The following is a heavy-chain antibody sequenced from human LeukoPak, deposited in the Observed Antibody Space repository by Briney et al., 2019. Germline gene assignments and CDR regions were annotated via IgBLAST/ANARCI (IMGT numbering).Heavy chain of an antibody. D-gene: IGHD5-18*01. CDR3: LRGHHSAMALPFWFDP. J-gene: IGHJ5*02. V-gene: IGHV1-8*01. CDR1: GYTFTSHD. Sequence: GASVKVSCKASGYTFTSHDINWARQATGQGLEWMGWMNPNSGNTGYAQRFQGRVTMTRDTSISTAYMELNSLRSDDTAVYYCLRGHHSAMALPFWFDPWGQGTLVTVPS. CDR2: MNPNSGNT.